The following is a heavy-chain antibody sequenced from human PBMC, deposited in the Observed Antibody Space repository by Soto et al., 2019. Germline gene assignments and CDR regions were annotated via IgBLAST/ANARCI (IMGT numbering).Heavy chain of an antibody. V-gene: IGHV3-23*01. J-gene: IGHJ3*02. CDR2: VGGSDDDK. CDR1: GFTFSDYA. Sequence: EVQLLESGGGVVQPGGSLRLSCAASGFTFSDYAMSWVRQTPGKGLQWVSGVGGSDDDKHYADSVRGRFIVSRDNSKNTLYLQMNSLRADDTAIYYCAKDATPFNGVWDPFDMWGQGTEVTFSS. D-gene: IGHD2-8*01. CDR3: AKDATPFNGVWDPFDM.